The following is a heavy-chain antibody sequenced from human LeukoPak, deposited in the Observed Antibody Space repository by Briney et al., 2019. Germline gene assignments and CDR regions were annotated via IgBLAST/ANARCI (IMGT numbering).Heavy chain of an antibody. Sequence: GGSLRLSCAASGFTFSSYAMSWVRQAPGKGLEWVSAISGSGGSTYYADSVKGRFTISRDNSKNTLYLQMNSLRDEDTAVYYCARVGRYCSGGSCYGGFDYWGQGTLVTVSS. CDR3: ARVGRYCSGGSCYGGFDY. J-gene: IGHJ4*02. CDR2: ISGSGGST. D-gene: IGHD2-15*01. V-gene: IGHV3-23*01. CDR1: GFTFSSYA.